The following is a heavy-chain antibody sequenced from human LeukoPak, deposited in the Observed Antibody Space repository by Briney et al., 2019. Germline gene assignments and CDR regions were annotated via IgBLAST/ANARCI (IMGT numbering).Heavy chain of an antibody. V-gene: IGHV3-7*03. CDR1: GFTFTTYW. CDR3: VTYSTGLYKGLEF. CDR2: INQDGTDK. Sequence: GGSLRLSCAASGFTFTTYWMSWIRQAPGKGLEWVANINQDGTDKYYVDSVKGRFTFSRDNAQNSLYLQMSSLRVEDTAIYYCVTYSTGLYKGLEFWGQGTQVTVSS. J-gene: IGHJ4*02. D-gene: IGHD2-8*02.